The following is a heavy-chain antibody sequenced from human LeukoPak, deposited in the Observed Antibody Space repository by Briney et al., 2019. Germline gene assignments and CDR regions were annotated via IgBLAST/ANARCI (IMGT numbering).Heavy chain of an antibody. J-gene: IGHJ4*02. D-gene: IGHD5-18*01. V-gene: IGHV3-21*01. CDR1: GFTFSSYI. CDR3: ARDRYSYGSNFDY. CDR2: ISSSSSYI. Sequence: GGSLRLSCAASGFTFSSYIMNWVRQAPGKGLEWVSSISSSSSYIYYADSVKGRFTISRDNAKNSLYLQMNSLRAEDTAVYYCARDRYSYGSNFDYWGQGTLVTVSS.